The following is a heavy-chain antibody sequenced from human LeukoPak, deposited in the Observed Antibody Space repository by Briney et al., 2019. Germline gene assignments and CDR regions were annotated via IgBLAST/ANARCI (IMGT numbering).Heavy chain of an antibody. D-gene: IGHD3-10*01. CDR1: GFTFSSYG. CDR2: ITGSGSST. J-gene: IGHJ6*03. CDR3: AKDSGLRWFGENYYYMDV. V-gene: IGHV3-23*01. Sequence: GGSLRLSCAASGFTFSSYGMTWIRQVPGKGLEWISAITGSGSSTYYGDSVKGRFTISRDNSKKTLYLQMNSLRVEDTAIYYCAKDSGLRWFGENYYYMDVWGKGTTVTFSS.